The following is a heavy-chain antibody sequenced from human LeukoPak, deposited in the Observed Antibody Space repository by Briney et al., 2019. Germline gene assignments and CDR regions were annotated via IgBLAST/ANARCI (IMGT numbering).Heavy chain of an antibody. J-gene: IGHJ4*02. V-gene: IGHV3-30-3*01. CDR3: AKDVFGGIDY. Sequence: GRSLRLSCAASGFTFSSYAMHWVRQAPGKGLEWVAVISYDGSNKYYADSVKGRFTISRDNSRNTLYLQMNSLRTEDTAVYYCAKDVFGGIDYWGQGTLVTVSS. D-gene: IGHD3-10*01. CDR1: GFTFSSYA. CDR2: ISYDGSNK.